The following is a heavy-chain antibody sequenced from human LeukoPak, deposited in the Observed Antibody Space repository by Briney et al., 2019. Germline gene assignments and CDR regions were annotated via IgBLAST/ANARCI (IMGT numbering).Heavy chain of an antibody. Sequence: GASVKVSCKASGYTFTSYDINWVRQATGQGLEWMGGIIPIFGTANYAQKFQGRVTITADKSTSTAYMELSSLRSEDTAVYYCARVGAVAAADAFDIWGQGTMVTVSS. CDR3: ARVGAVAAADAFDI. CDR1: GYTFTSYD. CDR2: IIPIFGTA. D-gene: IGHD6-19*01. J-gene: IGHJ3*02. V-gene: IGHV1-69*06.